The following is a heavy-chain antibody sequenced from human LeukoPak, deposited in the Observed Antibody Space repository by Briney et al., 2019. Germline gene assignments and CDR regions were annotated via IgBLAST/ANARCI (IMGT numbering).Heavy chain of an antibody. J-gene: IGHJ4*02. CDR2: IIPIFGTA. D-gene: IGHD3-22*01. CDR1: GYTFTSYV. V-gene: IGHV1-69*06. Sequence: ASVKVSCKASGYTFTSYVINWVRQTPGQGLEWMGRIIPIFGTANYAQKFQGRVTITADKSTSTAYMELSSLRSEDTAVYYCACLEDSSGGYWGQGTLVTVSS. CDR3: ACLEDSSGGY.